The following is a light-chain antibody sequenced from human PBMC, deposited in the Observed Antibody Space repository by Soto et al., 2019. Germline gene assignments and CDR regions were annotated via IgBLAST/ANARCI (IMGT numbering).Light chain of an antibody. CDR1: SSNIGSNY. J-gene: IGLJ1*01. CDR2: KNI. Sequence: QSVLTQPPSASGTPGQRVTISCSGSSSNIGSNYVCWYQQLPGTAPKLLIYKNIQRPSGVPDRFSRSKSGTSASLAISGLRSENVADFYCAALDDSLTTCVFGTGTKVTVL. V-gene: IGLV1-47*01. CDR3: AALDDSLTTCV.